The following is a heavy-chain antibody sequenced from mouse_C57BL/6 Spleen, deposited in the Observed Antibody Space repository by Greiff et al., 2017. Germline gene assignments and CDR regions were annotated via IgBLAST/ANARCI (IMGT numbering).Heavy chain of an antibody. CDR1: GYTFTSYW. D-gene: IGHD1-1*01. CDR3: AHYYGSSHWYFGV. CDR2: ICPGSGST. V-gene: IGHV1-55*01. Sequence: QVQLQQPGAELVKPGASVKMSCKASGYTFTSYWITWVKQRPGQGLEWIGDICPGSGSTNYNEKFKSKATLTVDTSSSTAYMQLSSLTSEYSAVYYCAHYYGSSHWYFGVWGTGTTVTVSS. J-gene: IGHJ1*03.